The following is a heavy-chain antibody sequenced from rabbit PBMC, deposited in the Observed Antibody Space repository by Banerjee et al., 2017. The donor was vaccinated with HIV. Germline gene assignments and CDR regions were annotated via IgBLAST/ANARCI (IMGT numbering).Heavy chain of an antibody. Sequence: QSLEESGGGLVQPEGSLTLTCKASGIDFSSYYYMCWVRQAPGKGLEWIACIYAGSSGSTYYASWAKGRFTISKTSSTTVTLQMTSLTAADTATYFCTREGAYAAYDGYNLWGPGTLVTVS. CDR3: TREGAYAAYDGYNL. J-gene: IGHJ4*01. CDR2: IYAGSSGST. CDR1: GIDFSSYYY. V-gene: IGHV1S40*01. D-gene: IGHD6-1*01.